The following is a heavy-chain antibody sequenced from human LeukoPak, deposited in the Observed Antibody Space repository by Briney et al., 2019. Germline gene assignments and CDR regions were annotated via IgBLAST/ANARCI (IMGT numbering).Heavy chain of an antibody. CDR1: GFIVSNNY. D-gene: IGHD3-22*01. V-gene: IGHV3-53*01. CDR3: ASLKGLFDYFDY. CDR2: LYNAGST. Sequence: GGSLRLSCVASGFIVSNNYMSWVRQAPGKGLEWVSVLYNAGSTYYADSVKGRFTISRDNSKNTLYLQMYSQRAEGTAVYYCASLKGLFDYFDYWGQGILVTVYS. J-gene: IGHJ4*02.